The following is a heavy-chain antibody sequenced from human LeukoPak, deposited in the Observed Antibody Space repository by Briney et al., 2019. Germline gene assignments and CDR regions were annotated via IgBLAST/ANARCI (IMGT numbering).Heavy chain of an antibody. J-gene: IGHJ3*01. D-gene: IGHD3-22*01. CDR3: ARGGDPGNEGFGY. Sequence: SETLSLTCTVSGGSISSHYWSWIRQPPGKGLEWIGYIYYSGSTNYNPSLQSRVTISVDTSKNQFSLKLSSLTAAHTAVYYCARGGDPGNEGFGYWGQGTMVTVSS. V-gene: IGHV4-59*11. CDR1: GGSISSHY. CDR2: IYYSGST.